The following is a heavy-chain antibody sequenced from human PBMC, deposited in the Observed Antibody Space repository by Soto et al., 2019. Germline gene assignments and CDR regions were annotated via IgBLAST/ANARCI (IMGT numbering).Heavy chain of an antibody. D-gene: IGHD3-10*01. J-gene: IGHJ4*02. V-gene: IGHV3-43*01. CDR1: GFTFDDYT. Sequence: GGSLRLSCAASGFTFDDYTMHWVRQAPGKGLEWVSLISWDGGSTYYADSVKGRFTISRDNSKNSLYLQMNSLRTEDTALYYCAKEYGSGSYYKALSFDYWGQGTLVTVSS. CDR2: ISWDGGST. CDR3: AKEYGSGSYYKALSFDY.